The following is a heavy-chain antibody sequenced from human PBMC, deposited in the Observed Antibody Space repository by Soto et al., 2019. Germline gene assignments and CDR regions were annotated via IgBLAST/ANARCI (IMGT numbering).Heavy chain of an antibody. CDR1: GCTFSSYS. Sequence: PGGSLTLSCAASGCTFSSYSINWVRQAPGKGLEWVSSISSSSGYIYYADSVKGRFTISRDNSKNTLYLQMNSLRAEDTAVYYCAKARAQYYDFWSGYPVDYWGQATLVTVSS. CDR3: AKARAQYYDFWSGYPVDY. J-gene: IGHJ4*02. V-gene: IGHV3-21*04. CDR2: ISSSSGYI. D-gene: IGHD3-3*01.